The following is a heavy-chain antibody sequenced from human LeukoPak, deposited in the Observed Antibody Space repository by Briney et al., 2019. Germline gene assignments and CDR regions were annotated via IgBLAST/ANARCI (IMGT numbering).Heavy chain of an antibody. V-gene: IGHV4-39*06. CDR2: INYSGST. CDR3: ARGEGYYYGSGSYYRTPRKFDY. CDR1: GGSVSSTTYY. D-gene: IGHD3-10*01. J-gene: IGHJ4*02. Sequence: SETLSLTCTVSGGSVSSTTYYWSWIRQPPGKGLEWIASINYSGSTYYNPSLKSRVTISVDTSKNQFPLKLSSVTAADTAVYYCARGEGYYYGSGSYYRTPRKFDYWGQGTLVTVSS.